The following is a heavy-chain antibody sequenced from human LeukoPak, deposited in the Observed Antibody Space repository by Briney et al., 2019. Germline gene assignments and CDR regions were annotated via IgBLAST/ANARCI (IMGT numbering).Heavy chain of an antibody. CDR1: GGTFSSYA. J-gene: IGHJ3*02. D-gene: IGHD2-2*01. CDR3: ARAGYQLPLSAFGI. Sequence: SVKVSCKASGGTFSSYAISWVRQAPGQGLEWMGGIIPIFGTANYAQKFQGRVTITTDESTSTAYMELSSLRSEDTAVYYCARAGYQLPLSAFGIWGQGTMVTVSS. V-gene: IGHV1-69*05. CDR2: IIPIFGTA.